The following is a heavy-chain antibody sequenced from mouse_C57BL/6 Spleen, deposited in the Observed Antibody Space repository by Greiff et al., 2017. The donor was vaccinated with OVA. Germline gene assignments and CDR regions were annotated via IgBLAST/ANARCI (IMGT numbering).Heavy chain of an antibody. Sequence: QVQLKESDAELVKPGASVKISCKVSGYTFTDHTIHWMKQRPEQGLAWIGYIYPRDGSTKYNEKFKGKATLTADKSSSTAYMQLNSLTSEDSAVYFCAREGFITTVVGYFDYWGQGTTLTVSS. CDR2: IYPRDGST. V-gene: IGHV1-78*01. CDR1: GYTFTDHT. D-gene: IGHD1-1*01. J-gene: IGHJ2*01. CDR3: AREGFITTVVGYFDY.